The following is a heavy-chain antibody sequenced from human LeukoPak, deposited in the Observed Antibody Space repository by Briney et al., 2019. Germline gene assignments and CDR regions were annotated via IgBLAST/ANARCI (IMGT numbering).Heavy chain of an antibody. CDR2: IRYDGSNN. Sequence: GGSLRLSCAASGVTFSSYGMRGGREAPGKGGGWVAFIRYDGSNNYYADSVKGRFTISRDNSKNTLYLQMNSLRAEDTAVYYCAKNEVPAAQVDYWGQGTLVTVSS. CDR1: GVTFSSYG. CDR3: AKNEVPAAQVDY. V-gene: IGHV3-30*02. D-gene: IGHD2-2*01. J-gene: IGHJ4*02.